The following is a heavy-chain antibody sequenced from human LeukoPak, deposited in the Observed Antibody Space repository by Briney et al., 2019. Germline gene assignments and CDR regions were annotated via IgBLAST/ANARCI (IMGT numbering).Heavy chain of an antibody. D-gene: IGHD2-2*01. J-gene: IGHJ5*02. CDR1: GYTLTELS. CDR3: ATSRYSGYCSSTSCYVDWFDP. V-gene: IGHV1-24*01. CDR2: FDPEDGET. Sequence: ASVKVSCKVSGYTLTELSMHWVRQAPGKGLEWMGGFDPEDGETIYAQKFQGKVTMTEDTSTDTAYMELSSLRSEDTAVYYCATSRYSGYCSSTSCYVDWFDPWGQGTLVTVSS.